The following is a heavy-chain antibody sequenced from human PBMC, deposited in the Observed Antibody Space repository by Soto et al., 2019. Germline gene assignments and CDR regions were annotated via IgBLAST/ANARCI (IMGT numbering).Heavy chain of an antibody. CDR2: INPNSVGT. J-gene: IGHJ3*02. CDR1: GYTFTGHY. Sequence: QVQLVQSGAEVKKPGASVKVSCKASGYTFTGHYMHWVRQAPGQGLEWMGWINPNSVGTNYAQKFQGRVTMTRDTSISTAYMELSRLRSDDTAVYYCASLRYCSGGSCYGWGAFDIWGQGTMVTVSS. CDR3: ASLRYCSGGSCYGWGAFDI. V-gene: IGHV1-2*02. D-gene: IGHD2-15*01.